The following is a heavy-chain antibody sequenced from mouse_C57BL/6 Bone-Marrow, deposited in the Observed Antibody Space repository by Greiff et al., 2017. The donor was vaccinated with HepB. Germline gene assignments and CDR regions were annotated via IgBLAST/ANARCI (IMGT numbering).Heavy chain of an antibody. CDR1: GYTFTSYW. CDR3: ARDYGSSLFAY. J-gene: IGHJ3*01. CDR2: IDPSDSYT. V-gene: IGHV1-69*01. Sequence: VKLQQPGAELVMPGASVKLSCKASGYTFTSYWMHWVKQRPGQGLEWIGEIDPSDSYTKYNQKFKGKSTFTVDKSSSTAYMQLSSLTSEDSAVYYCARDYGSSLFAYWGQGTLVTVSA. D-gene: IGHD1-1*01.